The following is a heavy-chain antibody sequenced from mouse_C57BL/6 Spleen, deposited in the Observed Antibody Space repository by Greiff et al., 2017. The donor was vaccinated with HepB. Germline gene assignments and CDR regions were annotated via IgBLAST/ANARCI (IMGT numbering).Heavy chain of an antibody. D-gene: IGHD2-4*01. J-gene: IGHJ1*03. Sequence: EVHLVESGGGLVKPGGSLKLSCAASGFTFSSYTMSWVRQTPEKRLEWVATISGGGGNTYYPDSVKGRFTISRDNAKNTLYLQMSSLRSEDTALYYCARPYDYDEDWYFDVWGTGTTVTVSS. CDR2: ISGGGGNT. V-gene: IGHV5-9*01. CDR3: ARPYDYDEDWYFDV. CDR1: GFTFSSYT.